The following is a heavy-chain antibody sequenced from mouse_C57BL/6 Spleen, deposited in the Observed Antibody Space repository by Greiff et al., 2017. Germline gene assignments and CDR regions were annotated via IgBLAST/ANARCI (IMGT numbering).Heavy chain of an antibody. J-gene: IGHJ2*01. V-gene: IGHV1-20*01. CDR1: GYSFTGYF. CDR2: INPYNGDT. D-gene: IGHD3-3*01. CDR3: ARGAVGYYFDY. Sequence: VQLKESGPELVKPGDSVKISCKASGYSFTGYFMNWVMQSHGKSLEWIGRINPYNGDTFYNQKFKGKATLTVDKSSSTAHMELRSLTSEDSAVYYCARGAVGYYFDYWGQGTTLTVSS.